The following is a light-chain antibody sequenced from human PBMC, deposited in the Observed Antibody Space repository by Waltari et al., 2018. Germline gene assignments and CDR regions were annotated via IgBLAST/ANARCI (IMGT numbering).Light chain of an antibody. CDR2: DVT. CDR3: SSYRSTISVV. J-gene: IGLJ2*01. V-gene: IGLV2-14*03. CDR1: RSDIGDYNY. Sequence: QSALTQPASVSGSPGQSITISCTGTRSDIGDYNYVPWYQQHPGKAPKLIIFDVTNRPPGVSDRFSGSKSGNTASLTISALQAEDEGDYYCSSYRSTISVVFGGGTKVTVL.